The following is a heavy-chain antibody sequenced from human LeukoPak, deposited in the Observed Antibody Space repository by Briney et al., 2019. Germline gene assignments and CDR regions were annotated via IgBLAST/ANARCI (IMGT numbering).Heavy chain of an antibody. CDR1: GFTFSNYA. D-gene: IGHD3-16*02. V-gene: IGHV3-30*04. CDR3: ARDSPIMITFGGVIVRPSYYYYMDV. J-gene: IGHJ6*03. Sequence: GGSLRLSCAASGFTFSNYAMHWVRQAPGKGLEWVAVISYDGNNKYYADSVKGRFTISRDNAKNSLYLQMNSLRAEDTALYHCARDSPIMITFGGVIVRPSYYYYMDVWGKGTTVTVSS. CDR2: ISYDGNNK.